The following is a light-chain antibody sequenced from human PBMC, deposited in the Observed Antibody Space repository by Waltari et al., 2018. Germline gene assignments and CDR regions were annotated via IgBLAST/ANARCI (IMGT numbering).Light chain of an antibody. V-gene: IGLV3-1*01. CDR3: QAWDSSTVV. Sequence: SYELTQPPSVSVSPGPTASITCSGDNLGDKYACWYQQQPGPSPVLVIYQDSKRPSGIPERFSGSTSGNTATLTISGTQAMDEADYYCQAWDSSTVVFGTGTKVTVL. CDR1: NLGDKY. CDR2: QDS. J-gene: IGLJ1*01.